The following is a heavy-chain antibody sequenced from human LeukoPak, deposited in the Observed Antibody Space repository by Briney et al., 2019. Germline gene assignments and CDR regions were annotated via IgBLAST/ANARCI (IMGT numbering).Heavy chain of an antibody. J-gene: IGHJ6*02. V-gene: IGHV3-64*01. CDR2: ISSNGGST. D-gene: IGHD3-22*01. Sequence: GGSLRLSCAASGFTFTNYAMHWVRQAPGKGLEYVSGISSNGGSTYHANSVKGRFTISRDNAKNTLYLQMNSLRAEDTAVYYCARSFDSSGYFSYYYYGMDVWGQGTTVTVSS. CDR1: GFTFTNYA. CDR3: ARSFDSSGYFSYYYYGMDV.